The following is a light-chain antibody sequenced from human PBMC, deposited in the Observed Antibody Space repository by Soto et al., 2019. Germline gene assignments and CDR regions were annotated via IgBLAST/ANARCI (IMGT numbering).Light chain of an antibody. CDR2: TIS. J-gene: IGKJ1*01. CDR1: QSVNRRS. Sequence: IVLTQSPGTLSLSPGERATLSCRASQSVNRRSLAWYQQKPGQAPRLLISTISNRATGIPDRFSGGGSGADFTLTISRLEPEDFAVYYCQQYDNSRTFGQGTKVEIK. CDR3: QQYDNSRT. V-gene: IGKV3-20*01.